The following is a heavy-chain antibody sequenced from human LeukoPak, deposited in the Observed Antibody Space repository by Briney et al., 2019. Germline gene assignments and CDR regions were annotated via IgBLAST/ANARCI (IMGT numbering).Heavy chain of an antibody. V-gene: IGHV4-4*09. CDR3: ARNWYRYYYYMDV. CDR2: MYTSGRS. J-gene: IGHJ6*03. Sequence: PSETLSLTCTVSDGSISGFYWRWIRQPPGKGLEWIGFMYTSGRSNYNPSLESRVTISVDTSTNQFSLKLRSVTAADTAMYYCARNWYRYYYYMDVWGKGPTVTVSS. CDR1: DGSISGFY. D-gene: IGHD1-14*01.